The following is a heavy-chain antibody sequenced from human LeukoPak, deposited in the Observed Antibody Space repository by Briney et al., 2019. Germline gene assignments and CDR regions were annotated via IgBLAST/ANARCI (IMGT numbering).Heavy chain of an antibody. CDR1: GFIFSSYS. CDR2: ISSDAITT. J-gene: IGHJ4*02. Sequence: GGSLRLSCAASGFIFSSYSMHWVRQAPGKGLVWVSRISSDAITTNYADSVKGRFTVSRDNAKNTLYLQMNSLRDEDTAVYYCARRPCSGGICYPPDYWGQGTLVTVSS. D-gene: IGHD2-15*01. V-gene: IGHV3-74*01. CDR3: ARRPCSGGICYPPDY.